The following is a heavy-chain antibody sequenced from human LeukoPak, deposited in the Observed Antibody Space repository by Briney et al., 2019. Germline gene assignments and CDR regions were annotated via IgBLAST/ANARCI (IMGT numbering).Heavy chain of an antibody. CDR3: AKESDIVVVVAAPIDY. J-gene: IGHJ4*02. CDR1: GFIFSGHV. V-gene: IGHV3-23*01. D-gene: IGHD2-15*01. Sequence: GGSLRLSCAASGFIFSGHVMHWVRQAPGKGLEWVSAISGSGGSTYYADSVKGRFTISRDNSKNTLYLQMNSLRAEDTAVYYCAKESDIVVVVAAPIDYWGQGTLVTVSS. CDR2: ISGSGGST.